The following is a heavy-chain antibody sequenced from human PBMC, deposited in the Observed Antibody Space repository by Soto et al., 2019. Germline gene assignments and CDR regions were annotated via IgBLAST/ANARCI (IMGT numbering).Heavy chain of an antibody. J-gene: IGHJ6*03. CDR1: GFTFGDFA. V-gene: IGHV3-49*03. D-gene: IGHD2-2*01. CDR3: SRDRGCTSTSCYAYYYHYYMDV. Sequence: PGGSLRLSCTASGFTFGDFAMNWFRQAPGKGQEWVGFIRSKNNGGTTEYAASLEGRFTISRDDSRSIAYLEMNSPKTEDTAVYYCSRDRGCTSTSCYAYYYHYYMDVWGRGTTVTVSS. CDR2: IRSKNNGGTT.